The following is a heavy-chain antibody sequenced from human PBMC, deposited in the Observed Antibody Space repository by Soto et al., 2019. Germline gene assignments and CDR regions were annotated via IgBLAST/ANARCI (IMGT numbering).Heavy chain of an antibody. Sequence: ASVKVSCKASGYTFTRSFIHWVRQAPGQGLEWMGIINPRGGSTTYAQKFQGRVTLTSDTSTSTAYVELSRLRSEDTAVYFCARDSIVARYYFDYWGQGTPVTVSS. J-gene: IGHJ4*02. V-gene: IGHV1-46*01. CDR3: ARDSIVARYYFDY. D-gene: IGHD6-6*01. CDR1: GYTFTRSF. CDR2: INPRGGST.